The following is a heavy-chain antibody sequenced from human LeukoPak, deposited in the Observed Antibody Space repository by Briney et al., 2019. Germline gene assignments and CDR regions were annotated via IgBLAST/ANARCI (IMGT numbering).Heavy chain of an antibody. D-gene: IGHD3-22*01. Sequence: PSETLSLTCTVSGGSIGSCGWCWIWQPAGQGLEWIGRIYTSGGTVYNPSLKSRVTMSVDTSKNQFSLKLSSVTAADTAVYYCARGVFYYDTSGRGYYFDYWGQGTLVTVSS. CDR3: ARGVFYYDTSGRGYYFDY. CDR2: IYTSGGT. V-gene: IGHV4-4*07. J-gene: IGHJ4*02. CDR1: GGSIGSCG.